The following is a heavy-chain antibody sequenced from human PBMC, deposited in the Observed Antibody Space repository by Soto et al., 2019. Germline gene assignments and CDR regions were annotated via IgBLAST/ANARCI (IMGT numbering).Heavy chain of an antibody. Sequence: SVEISCKASSYTFNSYAISWLLQATGQGLEWMGWISAYNGNTNYAQKLQGRVTMTTDTSTSTAYMELRSLRSEDTAVYYCARGGERFLERPWFDPWGQGTLVTVSS. V-gene: IGHV1-18*01. J-gene: IGHJ5*02. CDR1: SYTFNSYA. CDR3: ARGGERFLERPWFDP. D-gene: IGHD3-3*01. CDR2: ISAYNGNT.